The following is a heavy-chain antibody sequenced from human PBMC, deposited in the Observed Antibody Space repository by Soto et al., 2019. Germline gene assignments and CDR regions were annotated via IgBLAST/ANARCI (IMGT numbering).Heavy chain of an antibody. D-gene: IGHD6-25*01. Sequence: QVQLVQSGAEVKKPGASVKVSCKASGYTFTSYGISWVRQAPGQGLEWMGWISADNGNTNYARKHQGRGTMTADTSTSTAYMELRSVRSDDTAVYYCARDQPIQGAAINYGMDVWGQGTTVTVSS. CDR3: ARDQPIQGAAINYGMDV. CDR2: ISADNGNT. J-gene: IGHJ6*02. CDR1: GYTFTSYG. V-gene: IGHV1-18*01.